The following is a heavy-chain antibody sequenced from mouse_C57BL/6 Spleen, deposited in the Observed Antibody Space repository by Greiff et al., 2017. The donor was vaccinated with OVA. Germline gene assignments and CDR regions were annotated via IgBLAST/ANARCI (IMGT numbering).Heavy chain of an antibody. CDR1: GYTFTDYN. CDR2: INPNNGGT. V-gene: IGHV1-18*01. Sequence: EVKLQQSGPELVKPGASVKIPCKASGYTFTDYNMDWVKQSHGKSLEWIGDINPNNGGTIYNQKFKGKATLTVDKSSSTAYMELRSLTSEDTAVYYCARRVYYGYDRAMDYWGQGTSVTVSS. D-gene: IGHD2-2*01. CDR3: ARRVYYGYDRAMDY. J-gene: IGHJ4*01.